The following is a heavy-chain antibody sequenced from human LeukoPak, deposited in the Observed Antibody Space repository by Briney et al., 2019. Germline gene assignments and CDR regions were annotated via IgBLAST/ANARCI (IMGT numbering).Heavy chain of an antibody. CDR3: AKNRGAGSHYYYHMNV. J-gene: IGHJ6*03. CDR2: ISGSGDNT. CDR1: GFTVSSNY. D-gene: IGHD2/OR15-2a*01. Sequence: PGGSLRLSCAASGFTVSSNYMNWVRQAPGKGLEWVSVISGSGDNTYYADSVKGRFTISRDNSKNTLCLQLNSLRVEDTAVYYCAKNRGAGSHYYYHMNVWGKGTTVTVSS. V-gene: IGHV3-23*01.